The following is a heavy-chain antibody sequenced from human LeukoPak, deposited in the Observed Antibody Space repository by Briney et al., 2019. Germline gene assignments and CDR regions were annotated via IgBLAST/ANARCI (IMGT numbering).Heavy chain of an antibody. Sequence: SETLSLTCTVSGGSISSYYWGWIRQPPGKGLEWIGYIYYSGSTNYNPALKSRVTISVDTSKNQFSLKLSSVTAADTAVYYCARQRGRWDSFDYWGQGTLVTASS. J-gene: IGHJ4*02. CDR3: ARQRGRWDSFDY. CDR1: GGSISSYY. V-gene: IGHV4-59*08. D-gene: IGHD1-26*01. CDR2: IYYSGST.